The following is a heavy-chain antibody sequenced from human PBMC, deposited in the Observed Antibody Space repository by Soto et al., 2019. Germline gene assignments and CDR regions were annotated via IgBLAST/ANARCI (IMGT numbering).Heavy chain of an antibody. CDR3: ARDPVADYDSSGYYGV. Sequence: SETLSLTCTVSGGSISSGGYYWSWIRQHPGKGLEWIGYIYYSGSTYYNPSLKSRVTISVDTSKNQFSLKLSSVTAADTAVYYCARDPVADYDSSGYYGVWGQGTLVTVSS. CDR1: GGSISSGGYY. D-gene: IGHD3-22*01. CDR2: IYYSGST. J-gene: IGHJ4*02. V-gene: IGHV4-31*03.